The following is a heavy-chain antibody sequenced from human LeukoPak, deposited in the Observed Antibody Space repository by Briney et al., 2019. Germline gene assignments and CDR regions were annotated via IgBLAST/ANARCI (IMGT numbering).Heavy chain of an antibody. Sequence: PSETLSLTCTVSGGSISSYYWSWIRQPPGKGLEWIGYIYYSGSTNYNPSLKSRVTISVDTSKNQFSLKLSSVTAADTAVYYCARSAAAPSGVRYWGQGTLVTVSS. CDR1: GGSISSYY. CDR2: IYYSGST. CDR3: ARSAAAPSGVRY. V-gene: IGHV4-59*01. D-gene: IGHD6-13*01. J-gene: IGHJ4*02.